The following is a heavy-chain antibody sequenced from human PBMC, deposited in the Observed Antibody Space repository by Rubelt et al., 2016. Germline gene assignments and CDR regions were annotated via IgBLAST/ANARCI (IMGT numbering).Heavy chain of an antibody. CDR1: GFTFSSYS. D-gene: IGHD6-19*01. V-gene: IGHV3-23*01. CDR2: ISASGGTT. J-gene: IGHJ5*02. Sequence: GGGLVQPGGSLRLSCAASGFTFSSYSMNWVRQAPGKGLEWVSAISASGGTTYYADSVRGRFTISRDNSKNTLYLQVTSLRAEDTAVYYCAKARPGSTGWLNWFDPWGQGTLVTVSS. CDR3: AKARPGSTGWLNWFDP.